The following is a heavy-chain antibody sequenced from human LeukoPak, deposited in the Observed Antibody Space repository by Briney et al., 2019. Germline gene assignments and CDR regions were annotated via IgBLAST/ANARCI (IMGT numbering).Heavy chain of an antibody. V-gene: IGHV3-21*01. Sequence: GGSLRLSCAASGFTFSSYSMNWVRQAPGKGLEWVSSISSSSSYIYYADSVKGRFTISRDNAKNSLYLQMNSLRAEDTAVYYCARDQAGIAAAGRGGYWGQGTLVTVSS. CDR2: ISSSSSYI. CDR3: ARDQAGIAAAGRGGY. CDR1: GFTFSSYS. D-gene: IGHD6-13*01. J-gene: IGHJ4*02.